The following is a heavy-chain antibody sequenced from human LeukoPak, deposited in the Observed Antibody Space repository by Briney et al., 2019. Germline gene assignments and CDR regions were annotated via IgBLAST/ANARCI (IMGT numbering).Heavy chain of an antibody. Sequence: GGSLRLSCAASGFTFSSYSMNWVRQAPGKGLEWVSYISSSGSTIYYADSVKGRFTISRDNAKNSLYLQMNSLRAEDTAVYYCARDSSGYFHWFDPWGQGTLVTVSS. D-gene: IGHD3-22*01. J-gene: IGHJ5*02. V-gene: IGHV3-48*04. CDR2: ISSSGSTI. CDR1: GFTFSSYS. CDR3: ARDSSGYFHWFDP.